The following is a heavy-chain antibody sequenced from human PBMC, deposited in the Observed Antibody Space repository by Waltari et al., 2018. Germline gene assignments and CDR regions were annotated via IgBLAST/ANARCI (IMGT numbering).Heavy chain of an antibody. V-gene: IGHV4-61*09. CDR2: IYTSGRA. Sequence: QVQLQESGPGLVKPLQTLSLTCPVSGVSMRSGEYCWSWIRQPAGKGLEWIGYIYTSGRATYNPSLKSRVSMSIDTFKNQFSLNLKSVTAADTAVYYCALVRVVNAFDIWGQGTMVTVSS. D-gene: IGHD3-3*01. J-gene: IGHJ3*02. CDR1: GVSMRSGEYC. CDR3: ALVRVVNAFDI.